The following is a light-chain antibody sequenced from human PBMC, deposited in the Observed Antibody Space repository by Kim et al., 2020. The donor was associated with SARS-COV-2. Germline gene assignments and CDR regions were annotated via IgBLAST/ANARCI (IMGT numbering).Light chain of an antibody. CDR3: ASWDHTLDCRV. CDR2: RNN. Sequence: GRRVTISCSGGGSNIGTDSVYWYQQLPGTAPRLLISRNNQRPSGVPDRFSGSKSGTSASLAISDLRSEDEADYYCASWDHTLDCRVFGGGTKLTVL. V-gene: IGLV1-47*01. CDR1: GSNIGTDS. J-gene: IGLJ2*01.